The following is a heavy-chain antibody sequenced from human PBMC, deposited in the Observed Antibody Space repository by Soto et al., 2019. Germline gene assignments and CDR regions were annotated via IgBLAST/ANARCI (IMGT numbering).Heavy chain of an antibody. Sequence: SETLSLTCTVPGGSISSSSYYWGWIRQPPGKGLEWIGSIYYSGSTYYNPSLKSRVTISVDTSKNQFSLKLSSVTAADTAVYYCARQGGSGYSSSWLDVWGQGTTVT. V-gene: IGHV4-39*01. CDR2: IYYSGST. J-gene: IGHJ6*02. CDR3: ARQGGSGYSSSWLDV. CDR1: GGSISSSSYY. D-gene: IGHD6-13*01.